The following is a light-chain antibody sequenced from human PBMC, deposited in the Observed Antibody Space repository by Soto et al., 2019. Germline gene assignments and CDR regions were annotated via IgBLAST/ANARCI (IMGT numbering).Light chain of an antibody. Sequence: DFPLTPSPSSGFASAGDSVHITCRASQGITNWLAWSQQKPGKAPKLLIYADSSLQSGVPSRFSGSGSGTDFTLTLSSLQPEDFATYYCQQANSFPYTFGQGTKLEIK. CDR2: ADS. J-gene: IGKJ2*01. CDR1: QGITNW. CDR3: QQANSFPYT. V-gene: IGKV1-12*01.